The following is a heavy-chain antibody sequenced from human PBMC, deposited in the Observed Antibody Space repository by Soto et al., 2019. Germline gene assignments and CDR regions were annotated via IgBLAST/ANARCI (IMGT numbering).Heavy chain of an antibody. Sequence: EVQLLESGGGLVQPGGSLRLSCAASGFTFSSYAMSWVRQAPGKGLEWVSAISGSGGSTYYADSVKGRFTISRDNSKNALNLQMNRLRSEDTAVYYCAKEGLSSTTPNVRTYYYGMDVWGQGTTVTVSS. CDR2: ISGSGGST. J-gene: IGHJ6*02. CDR3: AKEGLSSTTPNVRTYYYGMDV. D-gene: IGHD2-2*01. CDR1: GFTFSSYA. V-gene: IGHV3-23*01.